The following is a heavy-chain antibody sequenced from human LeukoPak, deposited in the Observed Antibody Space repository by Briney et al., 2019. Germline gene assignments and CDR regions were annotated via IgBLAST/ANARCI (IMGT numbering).Heavy chain of an antibody. CDR3: ARHLSAAAGGWEYYFDY. CDR2: IYHSGST. CDR1: GGSISSSNW. V-gene: IGHV4-4*02. J-gene: IGHJ4*02. D-gene: IGHD6-13*01. Sequence: SETLSLTCAVSGGSISSSNWWSWVRQPPGKGLEWIGEIYHSGSTNYNPSLKSRVTISVDKSKNQFSLKLSSVTAADTAVYYCARHLSAAAGGWEYYFDYWGQGTLVTDSS.